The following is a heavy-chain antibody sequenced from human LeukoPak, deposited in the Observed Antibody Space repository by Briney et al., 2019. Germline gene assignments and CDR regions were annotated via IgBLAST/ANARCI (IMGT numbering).Heavy chain of an antibody. CDR3: AKAPPEAITIFGVARYYFDY. CDR1: GFTFSSYG. D-gene: IGHD3-3*01. V-gene: IGHV3-30*18. J-gene: IGHJ4*02. Sequence: QPGGSLRLSCAASGFTFSSYGMHWVRQAPGKGLEWVAVISYDGSNKYYADSVKGRFTISRDNSKNTLYLQMNSLRAEDTAVYYCAKAPPEAITIFGVARYYFDYWGQGTLVTVSS. CDR2: ISYDGSNK.